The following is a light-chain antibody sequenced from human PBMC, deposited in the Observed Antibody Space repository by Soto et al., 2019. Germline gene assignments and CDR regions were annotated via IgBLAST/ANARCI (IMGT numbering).Light chain of an antibody. CDR1: QSVSSN. CDR2: GAS. V-gene: IGKV3-15*01. Sequence: IVMTQSPDKKSVSPAERATLCCRASQSVSSNLAWYQQKPGQAPRLLIYGASTRATGIPARFSGSGSGTEFTLTISSLQPDDFATYYCQHYNSYSEAFGQRTKVAIK. J-gene: IGKJ1*01. CDR3: QHYNSYSEA.